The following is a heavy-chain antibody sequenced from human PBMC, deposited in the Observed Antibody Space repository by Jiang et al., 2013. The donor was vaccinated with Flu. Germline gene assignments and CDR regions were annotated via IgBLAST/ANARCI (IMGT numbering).Heavy chain of an antibody. Sequence: RLSCAASGFTFSNAWMTWVARLQGRGWRGSAVLKVKVLVEQKSTLHPVIGRFSISRDDSKDTLYLEMNSLRSEDTAVYYCVADVPEMASQIDYWGPGSPGHRLL. J-gene: IGHJ4*02. CDR2: LKVKVLVEQ. V-gene: IGHV3-15*07. CDR3: VADVPEMASQIDY. D-gene: IGHD2-8*01. CDR1: GFTFSNAW.